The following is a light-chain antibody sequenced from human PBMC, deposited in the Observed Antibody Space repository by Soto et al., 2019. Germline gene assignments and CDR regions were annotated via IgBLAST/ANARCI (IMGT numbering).Light chain of an antibody. CDR1: SSDVGGYNY. V-gene: IGLV2-11*01. Sequence: QSVLTQPRSVSGSPGQSVTISCTGTSSDVGGYNYVSWYQQHPGKAPKLKIYDVSKRPSGVPDRFSGSKSGNTASLTISGLQAEDEADYYCSSYAGSYTYVFGTGTKVTVL. CDR3: SSYAGSYTYV. J-gene: IGLJ1*01. CDR2: DVS.